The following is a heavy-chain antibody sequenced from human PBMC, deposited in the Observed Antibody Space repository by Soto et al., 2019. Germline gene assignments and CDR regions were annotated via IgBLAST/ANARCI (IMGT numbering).Heavy chain of an antibody. V-gene: IGHV3-9*01. Sequence: GGSLRLSCVGTGLNFDDFAMHWVRQAPGKGLEWVSGITWNSRVLAYADSVKGRFTISRDNARNSLYLQMDSLRDEDTALYYCAKGRYDFWSPYYFDSWGQGXLVTVYS. CDR2: ITWNSRVL. D-gene: IGHD3-3*01. J-gene: IGHJ4*02. CDR1: GLNFDDFA. CDR3: AKGRYDFWSPYYFDS.